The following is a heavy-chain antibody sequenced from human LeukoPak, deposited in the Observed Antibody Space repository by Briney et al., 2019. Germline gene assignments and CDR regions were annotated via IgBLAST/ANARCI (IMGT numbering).Heavy chain of an antibody. CDR2: INPRGGST. CDR1: GYTFTSHF. CDR3: ARDSPRWELPEGRNYYYYYMDV. Sequence: ASVKVSCKASGYTFTSHFMHWVRQAPGQGLEWMGIINPRGGSTSYTQKLQGRVTMTRDTSTSTAYMELSSLRSEDTAVYYCARDSPRWELPEGRNYYYYYMDVWGKGTTVTISS. V-gene: IGHV1-46*01. D-gene: IGHD1-26*01. J-gene: IGHJ6*03.